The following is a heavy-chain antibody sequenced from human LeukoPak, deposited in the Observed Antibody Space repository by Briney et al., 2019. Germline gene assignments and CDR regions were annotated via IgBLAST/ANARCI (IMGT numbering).Heavy chain of an antibody. J-gene: IGHJ5*02. CDR3: TTDRFS. V-gene: IGHV3-15*01. CDR2: IKSQTHGGTA. CDR1: GFTSSNVW. Sequence: GGSLRPSCAASGFTSSNVWMSRVRQAPGKGLEWVGRIKSQTHGGTADYAAPVKGRFTISRDDSENMLYLQMDSLKTEDTAVYYCTTDRFSWGQGILVTVSS. D-gene: IGHD3-3*01.